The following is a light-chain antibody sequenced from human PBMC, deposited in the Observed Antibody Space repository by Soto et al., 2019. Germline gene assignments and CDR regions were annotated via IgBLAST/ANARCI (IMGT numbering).Light chain of an antibody. CDR2: EAS. V-gene: IGKV1-5*03. Sequence: DIQMTQSPSTLSASVGDRVTITCRASQSISSWLAWYQQRPGKAPKLLIYEASILESGVPSRFSGSGSGTEFTLTISSLEPEDFAVYYCQQRSNWPPTFGQGTKVDIK. CDR1: QSISSW. J-gene: IGKJ1*01. CDR3: QQRSNWPPT.